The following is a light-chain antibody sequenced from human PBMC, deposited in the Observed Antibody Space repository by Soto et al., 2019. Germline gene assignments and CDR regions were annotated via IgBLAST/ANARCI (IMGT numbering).Light chain of an antibody. CDR2: EVG. J-gene: IGLJ2*01. V-gene: IGLV2-14*01. Sequence: QSALTQPASVSGSPGQSITISCTGTSGDVGGYNYVSWYQQNPGQPPKLMIYEVGNRPSGVSNRFSGSKSGNTASLTISWLQAEDEADYYCSSYTSSSTLVFGGGTKVTVL. CDR3: SSYTSSSTLV. CDR1: SGDVGGYNY.